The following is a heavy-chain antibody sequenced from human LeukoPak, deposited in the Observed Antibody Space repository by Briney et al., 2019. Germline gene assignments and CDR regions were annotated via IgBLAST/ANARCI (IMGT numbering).Heavy chain of an antibody. V-gene: IGHV3-23*01. CDR3: ARDVEGGTFDI. CDR2: ISGSGGST. CDR1: GFTFSNSA. Sequence: PGGSLRLSCAASGFTFSNSAMSWVRQAPGKGLEWVSAISGSGGSTYYADSVKGRFTISRDNAKNSLFLEMSSLRADDTAVYFCARDVEGGTFDIWGQGTTVTVSS. D-gene: IGHD3-16*01. J-gene: IGHJ3*02.